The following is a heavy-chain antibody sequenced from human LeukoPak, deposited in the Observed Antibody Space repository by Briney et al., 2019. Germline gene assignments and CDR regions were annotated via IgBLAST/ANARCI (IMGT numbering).Heavy chain of an antibody. CDR3: ARGSVMEGSYVYYYYYGMDV. J-gene: IGHJ6*02. Sequence: SETLSLTCTVSGGSISTSDFYWGWVRQPPGKGLEWIGNIHHNGNTYFNPSLKSRVTISADMSKNQLSLTLSSVTAADTAVYYCARGSVMEGSYVYYYYYGMDVWGQGTTVTVSS. CDR1: GGSISTSDFY. D-gene: IGHD3-16*01. V-gene: IGHV4-39*01. CDR2: IHHNGNT.